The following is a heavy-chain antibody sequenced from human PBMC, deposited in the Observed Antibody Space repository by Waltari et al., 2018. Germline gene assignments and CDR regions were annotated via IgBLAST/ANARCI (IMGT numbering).Heavy chain of an antibody. CDR3: AHVGATSYRAEYFQH. Sequence: EVQLVQSGAEVKKPGATVKISCKASGYTFTAYYMHLVQQAPGKGLEWMGRVDPEDGETRYAEKFQGRVTITADTSTDTAYMELSSLRSEDTAVYYCAHVGATSYRAEYFQHWGQGTLVTVSS. V-gene: IGHV1-69-2*01. CDR2: VDPEDGET. D-gene: IGHD1-26*01. CDR1: GYTFTAYY. J-gene: IGHJ1*01.